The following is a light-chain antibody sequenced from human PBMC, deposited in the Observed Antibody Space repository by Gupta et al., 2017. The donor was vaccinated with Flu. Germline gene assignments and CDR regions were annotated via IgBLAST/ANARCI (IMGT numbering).Light chain of an antibody. J-gene: IGLJ3*02. Sequence: HSALTQPPSVSGSPGQSVTISCTATSSDVGSYNRVSWYQQPPGTAPKLMIYEVTNRPSGVPDRFSGSKSGNTASLTISGRQAEDEADYYCSLYTSRSTWVFGGGTKLTVL. CDR1: SSDVGSYNR. CDR3: SLYTSRSTWV. V-gene: IGLV2-18*01. CDR2: EVT.